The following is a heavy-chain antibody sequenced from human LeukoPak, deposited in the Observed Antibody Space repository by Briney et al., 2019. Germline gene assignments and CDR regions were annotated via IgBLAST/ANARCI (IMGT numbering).Heavy chain of an antibody. CDR1: GGSFSGYY. V-gene: IGHV4-34*01. Sequence: PSETLSLTCAVYGGSFSGYYWSWIRQPPGKGLEWIGEINHSGSTNYNPSLKSRVTISVDTSRNQFSLKLSSVTAADTAVYYCARGLRAYYDFWSGYFDYWGQGTLVTVSS. CDR3: ARGLRAYYDFWSGYFDY. D-gene: IGHD3-3*01. CDR2: INHSGST. J-gene: IGHJ4*02.